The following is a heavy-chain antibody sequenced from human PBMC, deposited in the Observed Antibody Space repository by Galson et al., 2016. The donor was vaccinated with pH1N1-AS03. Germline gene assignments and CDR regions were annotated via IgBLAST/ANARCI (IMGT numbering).Heavy chain of an antibody. Sequence: SLRLSCAASGFTLSTFAMYWVRQAPGKGLEWVALISFDGNNKFYADSLRGRFTISRENSKNTLYLDINSLTTEDTAMYYCATAPGGVNVWGQGTMVSVSS. V-gene: IGHV3-30*04. J-gene: IGHJ3*01. CDR2: ISFDGNNK. D-gene: IGHD2-8*01. CDR1: GFTLSTFA. CDR3: ATAPGGVNV.